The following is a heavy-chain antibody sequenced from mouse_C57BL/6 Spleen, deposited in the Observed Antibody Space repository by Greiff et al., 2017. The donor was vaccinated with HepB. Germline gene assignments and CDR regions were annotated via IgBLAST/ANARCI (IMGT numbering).Heavy chain of an antibody. V-gene: IGHV5-12*01. CDR1: GFTFSDYY. Sequence: EVNVVESGGGLVQPGGSLKLSCAASGFTFSDYYMYWVRQTPEKRLEWVAYISNGGGSTYYPDTVKGRFTISRDNAKNTLYLQMSRLKSEDTAMYYCARQENDGYYEGYFDYWGQGTTLTVSS. CDR3: ARQENDGYYEGYFDY. J-gene: IGHJ2*01. D-gene: IGHD2-3*01. CDR2: ISNGGGST.